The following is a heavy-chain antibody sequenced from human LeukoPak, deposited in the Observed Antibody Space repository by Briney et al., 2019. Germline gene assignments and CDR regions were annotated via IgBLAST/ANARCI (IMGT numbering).Heavy chain of an antibody. D-gene: IGHD6-19*01. Sequence: PGGSLRLSCAASGFTFSSYAMSWVRQAPGKGLEWVSAISGSGGSTYYADSVKGRFTISRDNSKNTLYLQMNSLRAEDTAVYYCASAGYYSSGRDYWGQGTLVTVSS. J-gene: IGHJ4*02. CDR1: GFTFSSYA. CDR2: ISGSGGST. CDR3: ASAGYYSSGRDY. V-gene: IGHV3-23*01.